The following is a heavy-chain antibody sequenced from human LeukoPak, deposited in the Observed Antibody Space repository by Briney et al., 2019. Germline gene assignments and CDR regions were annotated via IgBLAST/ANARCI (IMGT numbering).Heavy chain of an antibody. J-gene: IGHJ4*02. D-gene: IGHD6-19*01. CDR1: GGSFSGYC. Sequence: PSETLSLTCAVYGGSFSGYCWSWIRQPPGKGLEWIGEINHSGSTNYNPSLKSRVTISVDTSKNQFSLKLSSVTAADTAVYYCAREAGVIAVAGIDYWGQGTLVTVSS. CDR3: AREAGVIAVAGIDY. V-gene: IGHV4-34*01. CDR2: INHSGST.